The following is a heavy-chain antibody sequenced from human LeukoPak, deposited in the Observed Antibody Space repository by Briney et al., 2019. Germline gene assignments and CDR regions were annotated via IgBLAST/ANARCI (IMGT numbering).Heavy chain of an antibody. CDR1: GGSLSGYY. V-gene: IGHV4-34*01. D-gene: IGHD2-15*01. CDR3: ARDLSRLPSGGY. J-gene: IGHJ4*02. CDR2: INHSGST. Sequence: PSETLSLTCAVYGGSLSGYYWSWIRQPPGKGLQWIGEINHSGSTNYNTSLKSRVTISIDTSKNQFSLKLNSVTAADTGVYYCARDLSRLPSGGYWGQGTLVTVSS.